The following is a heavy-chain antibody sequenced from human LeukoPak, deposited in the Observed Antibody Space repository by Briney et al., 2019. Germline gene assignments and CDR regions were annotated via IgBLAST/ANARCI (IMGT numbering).Heavy chain of an antibody. CDR2: IKEDGTLA. V-gene: IGHV3-7*01. CDR1: GFNFGNHW. CDR3: ARRFDS. Sequence: GGSLRLSCAASGFNFGNHWMDWVRQAPGQGLEWVANIKEDGTLAYYADSVRGRFSISRDNTRNSLFLQMNGLRDEDTAVYYCARRFDSWGQGTLVTVSS. J-gene: IGHJ4*02.